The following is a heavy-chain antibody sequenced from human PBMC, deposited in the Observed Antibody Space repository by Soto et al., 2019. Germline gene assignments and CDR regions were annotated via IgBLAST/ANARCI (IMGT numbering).Heavy chain of an antibody. Sequence: GGSLRLSRAASGLNLSHPWMTWVRQAAGKGLEWVGRIKSKTDGGTADYAAPVKGRFTISRDDSKNTVYLQMNSLKTEDAAVYYCTTGIYYDILTGYHNVAYWGQGTLVTVSS. J-gene: IGHJ4*02. CDR1: GLNLSHPW. CDR3: TTGIYYDILTGYHNVAY. D-gene: IGHD3-9*01. CDR2: IKSKTDGGTA. V-gene: IGHV3-15*01.